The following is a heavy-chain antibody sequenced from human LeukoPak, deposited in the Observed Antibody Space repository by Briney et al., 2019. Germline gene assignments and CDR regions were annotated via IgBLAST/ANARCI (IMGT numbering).Heavy chain of an antibody. D-gene: IGHD6-19*01. V-gene: IGHV1-8*02. Sequence: ASVKVSCKASGYTFTSYDINWVRQATGQGLEWMGWMNPNSGNTGYAQKFQGRVTMTRDTSTSTVYMELSSLRSEDTAVYYCARDDSSGWETGTYWGQGTLVTVSS. CDR2: MNPNSGNT. J-gene: IGHJ4*02. CDR1: GYTFTSYD. CDR3: ARDDSSGWETGTY.